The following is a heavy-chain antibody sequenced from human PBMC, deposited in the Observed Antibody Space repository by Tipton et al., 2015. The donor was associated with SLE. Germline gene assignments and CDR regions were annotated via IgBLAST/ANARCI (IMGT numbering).Heavy chain of an antibody. V-gene: IGHV3-23*03. CDR1: GFTFSSYA. CDR3: AKYLATSGMSPYAFDV. CDR2: IYSGGST. J-gene: IGHJ3*01. D-gene: IGHD1-1*01. Sequence: GSLRLSCAASGFTFSSYAMSWVRQAPGKGLEWVSVIYSGGSTYYADSVKGRFTASRDNSRNTLYLQMNSLRAEDTAVYYCAKYLATSGMSPYAFDVWGQGTRVTVSS.